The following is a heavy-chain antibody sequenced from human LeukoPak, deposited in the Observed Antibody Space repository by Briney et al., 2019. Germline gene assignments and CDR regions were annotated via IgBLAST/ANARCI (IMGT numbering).Heavy chain of an antibody. CDR1: GYTFSSYG. CDR3: AKEAPMLRGVMGDY. CDR2: IRYDGSNK. D-gene: IGHD3-10*01. J-gene: IGHJ4*02. V-gene: IGHV3-30*02. Sequence: GVSLSLSCAASGYTFSSYGKQWVRQAPGKGLEGVAFIRYDGSNKYYADSVKGRFTISRDNSKNTLYLQMNSLRAEDTAVYYCAKEAPMLRGVMGDYWGQGTLVTVSS.